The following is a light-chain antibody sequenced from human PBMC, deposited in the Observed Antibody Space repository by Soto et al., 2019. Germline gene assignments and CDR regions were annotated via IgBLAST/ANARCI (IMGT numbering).Light chain of an antibody. CDR3: LQHYDYSWT. CDR2: DAS. Sequence: DIQMTQSPATLSASVGDRVSITCRASQDISRWLAWYQQKPGKAPKVLIWDASSLQRGVPSRFTGSGSGTEFTLTINGLQPDDFATYYCLQHYDYSWTFGQGTKVDIK. V-gene: IGKV1-5*01. CDR1: QDISRW. J-gene: IGKJ1*01.